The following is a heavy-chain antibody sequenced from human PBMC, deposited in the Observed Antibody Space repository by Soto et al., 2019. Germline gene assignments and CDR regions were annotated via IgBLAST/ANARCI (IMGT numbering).Heavy chain of an antibody. J-gene: IGHJ6*02. CDR2: IFYSGST. D-gene: IGHD5-18*01. CDR1: GGSISSSSYY. Sequence: SETLSLTCTVSGGSISSSSYYWGWIRQPPGKGLEGIGSIFYSGSTYNNPSLKSRVTIFVDTSKNQFSLRLSSVTAADTAVYYCASGSLGYSYGLDYYYYGLAVWGQGTTVTVSS. V-gene: IGHV4-39*01. CDR3: ASGSLGYSYGLDYYYYGLAV.